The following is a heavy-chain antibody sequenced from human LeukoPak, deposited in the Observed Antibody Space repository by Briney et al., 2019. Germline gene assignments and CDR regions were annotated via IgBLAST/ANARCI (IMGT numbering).Heavy chain of an antibody. J-gene: IGHJ5*02. CDR3: ATPAGSSGWFHG. V-gene: IGHV1-8*01. D-gene: IGHD6-19*01. CDR1: GYTFTSYD. Sequence: ASVKVSCKASGYTFTSYDFNWVRQATGQRPEWMGWMSPNSGDTGYAQKFQGRVTITADESTSTAYMELSSLRSEDTAVYYCATPAGSSGWFHGWGQGTLVTVSS. CDR2: MSPNSGDT.